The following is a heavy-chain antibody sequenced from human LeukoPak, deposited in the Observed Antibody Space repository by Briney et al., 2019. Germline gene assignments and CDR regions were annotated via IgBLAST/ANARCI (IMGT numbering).Heavy chain of an antibody. Sequence: GGSLRLSCAASGFLVSSKYMSWVRQAPGKGLEWVSVIYSGGSTYYADSVKGRFTISRDNSKNTLSLQMNSLKSEDTAVYYCAKYDYYDSTGHLVGDAFDVWGQGTTVTVSS. CDR2: IYSGGST. CDR1: GFLVSSKY. V-gene: IGHV3-53*05. D-gene: IGHD3-22*01. CDR3: AKYDYYDSTGHLVGDAFDV. J-gene: IGHJ3*01.